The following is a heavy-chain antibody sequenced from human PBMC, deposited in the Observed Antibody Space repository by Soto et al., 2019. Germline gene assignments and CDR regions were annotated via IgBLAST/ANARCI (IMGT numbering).Heavy chain of an antibody. V-gene: IGHV6-1*01. J-gene: IGHJ4*02. CDR1: GDSVSSNSAA. CDR3: ASSYSSSFDFDY. CDR2: TYYRSKWYN. D-gene: IGHD6-6*01. Sequence: SETLSLTCAISGDSVSSNSAAWNWIRQSPSRGPEWLGRTYYRSKWYNDYAVSVKSRITINPDTSKNQFSLQLNSVTPEDTAVYYCASSYSSSFDFDYWGQGTLVTVSS.